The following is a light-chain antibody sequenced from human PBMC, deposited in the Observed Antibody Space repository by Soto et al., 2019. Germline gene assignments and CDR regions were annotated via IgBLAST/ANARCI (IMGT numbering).Light chain of an antibody. V-gene: IGLV1-36*01. CDR1: SSNIGNNA. CDR3: AAWDDSLNGPV. J-gene: IGLJ1*01. Sequence: QSVLTQPPSVSEAPRQRVTISCSGSSSNIGNNAVNWYQQLPGKAPKLLIYYDDLLPSGVSDRFSGSKSGTSASLAISGRQSEDEADYYCAAWDDSLNGPVFGTGTKLTVL. CDR2: YDD.